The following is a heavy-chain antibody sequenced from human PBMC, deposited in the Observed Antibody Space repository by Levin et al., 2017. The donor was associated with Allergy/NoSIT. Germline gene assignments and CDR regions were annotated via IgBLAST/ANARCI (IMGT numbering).Heavy chain of an antibody. V-gene: IGHV4-31*03. D-gene: IGHD1-26*01. CDR2: IMYNGDS. CDR3: ARARVGHTTPFGF. J-gene: IGHJ4*02. CDR1: GGSVATGGFY. Sequence: SETLSLTCTVSGGSVATGGFYWTWIRQFPVKGLEWMGYIMYNGDSFYNPSLKSRVSISTDKSTNQFSLKLDSVTAADTAIYYCARARVGHTTPFGFWGRGTLVTVSS.